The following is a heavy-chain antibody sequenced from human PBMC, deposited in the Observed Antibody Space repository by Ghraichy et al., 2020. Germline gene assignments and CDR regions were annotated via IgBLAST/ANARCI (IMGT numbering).Heavy chain of an antibody. D-gene: IGHD3/OR15-3a*01. CDR1: GFTFSSYA. CDR3: ASPTWTQNNYYYYGMDV. J-gene: IGHJ6*02. Sequence: GGSLRLSCAASGFTFSSYAMSWVRQAPGKGLEWVSAISGSGGSTYYADSVKGRFTISRDNSKNTLYLQMNSLRAEDTAVYYCASPTWTQNNYYYYGMDVWGQGTTVTVSS. CDR2: ISGSGGST. V-gene: IGHV3-23*01.